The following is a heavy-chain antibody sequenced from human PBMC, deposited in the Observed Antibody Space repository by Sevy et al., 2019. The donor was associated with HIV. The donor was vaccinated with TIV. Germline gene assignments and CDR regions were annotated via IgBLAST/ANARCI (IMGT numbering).Heavy chain of an antibody. J-gene: IGHJ4*02. V-gene: IGHV3-49*04. CDR2: LKSDVYGGTV. CDR3: TRWKAAQSIFDY. CDR1: GFTFGDYC. Sequence: GGSLRLSCTASGFTFGDYCMSWVRQAPGKGLEWVAFLKSDVYGGTVDHAASVRGRFVISRDDSKTIAYLQMNDLKTEDTDVYYCTRWKAAQSIFDYWGQGALVTVSS. D-gene: IGHD6-13*01.